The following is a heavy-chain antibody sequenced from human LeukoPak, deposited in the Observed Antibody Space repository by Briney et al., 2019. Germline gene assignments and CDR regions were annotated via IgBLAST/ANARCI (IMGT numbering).Heavy chain of an antibody. Sequence: SETLSLTCTVSGGSISSGSYYWGWIRQPPGKGLEWIGSIYYSVTTYYNPSLKSRVTISVDTSKNQFSLKLSSVTAADTAVYYCAILDDYGDYYFDYWGQGTLVTVSS. CDR1: GGSISSGSYY. J-gene: IGHJ4*02. CDR3: AILDDYGDYYFDY. D-gene: IGHD4-17*01. V-gene: IGHV4-39*01. CDR2: IYYSVTT.